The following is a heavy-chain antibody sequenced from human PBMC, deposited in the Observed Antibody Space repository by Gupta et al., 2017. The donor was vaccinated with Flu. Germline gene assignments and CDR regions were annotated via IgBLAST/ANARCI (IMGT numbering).Heavy chain of an antibody. D-gene: IGHD1-26*01. CDR2: IYHSGNT. J-gene: IGHJ4*02. CDR1: GYSISSGYY. V-gene: IGHV4-38-2*01. Sequence: QVQLQESGPGLVKPSETLSLTCAVSGYSISSGYYWGWIRQPPGKGLEWIGSIYHSGNTYYNPSLKSRVTISVDTSKNQFSLKLSSVTAADTAVYYCARVGPMGAEESDYWGQGTLVTVSS. CDR3: ARVGPMGAEESDY.